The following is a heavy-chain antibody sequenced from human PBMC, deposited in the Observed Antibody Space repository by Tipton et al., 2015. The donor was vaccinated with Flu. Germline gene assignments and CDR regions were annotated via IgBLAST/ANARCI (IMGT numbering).Heavy chain of an antibody. Sequence: TLSLTCNVSGGSISSSSDYWGWIRQSPGKGLEWIGNIHRSGNTYHNPSLKSRVTISVDRSKNQFSLRLASVTAADTAVYFCARRDFSNYVSEPKNWFDSWGQGTLVTVSS. V-gene: IGHV4-39*07. CDR3: ARRDFSNYVSEPKNWFDS. CDR2: IHRSGNT. J-gene: IGHJ5*01. CDR1: GGSISSSSDY. D-gene: IGHD4-11*01.